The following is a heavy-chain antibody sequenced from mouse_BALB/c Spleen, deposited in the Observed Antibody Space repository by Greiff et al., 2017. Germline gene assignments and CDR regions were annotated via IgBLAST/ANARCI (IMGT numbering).Heavy chain of an antibody. CDR2: IYPGDGDT. V-gene: IGHV1-87*01. J-gene: IGHJ2*01. CDR3: ARYDGVFDY. D-gene: IGHD2-3*01. Sequence: VKLMESGTELARPGASVKLSCKASGYTFTSYWMQWVKQRPGQGLEWIGAIYPGDGDTRYTQKFKGKATLTADKSSSTAYMQLSSLASEDSAVYYCARYDGVFDYWGQGTTLTVSS. CDR1: GYTFTSYW.